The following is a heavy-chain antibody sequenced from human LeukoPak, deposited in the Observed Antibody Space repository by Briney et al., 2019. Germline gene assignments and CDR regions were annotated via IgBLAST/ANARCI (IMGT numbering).Heavy chain of an antibody. V-gene: IGHV4-61*02. CDR3: ARDSMIVAPYGALDI. J-gene: IGHJ3*02. D-gene: IGHD3-22*01. Sequence: SETLSLTCTVSGGSISSGSYYWSWIRQPAGKGLKWIGRIYTSGSTNYNPSLKSRVTISVDMSKNQFSLRLSSVTAADTAVYYCARDSMIVAPYGALDIWGQGTMVTVSS. CDR1: GGSISSGSYY. CDR2: IYTSGST.